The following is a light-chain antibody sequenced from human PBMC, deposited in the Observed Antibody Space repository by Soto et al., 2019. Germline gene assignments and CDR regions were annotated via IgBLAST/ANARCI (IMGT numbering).Light chain of an antibody. J-gene: IGLJ1*01. CDR2: DVT. CDR3: SSFTTSTTYV. CDR1: SSDVGAYNY. Sequence: QSALTQPASVSGSPGQLITISCTGTSSDVGAYNYVSWYQQNPGKAPKLMIYDVTNRPSGVSNRFSGSKSGNTASLTISGLQAEDEADYYCSSFTTSTTYVFGTGTQLTVL. V-gene: IGLV2-14*01.